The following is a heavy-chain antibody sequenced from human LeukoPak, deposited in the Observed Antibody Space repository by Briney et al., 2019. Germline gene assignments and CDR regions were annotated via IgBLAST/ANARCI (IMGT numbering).Heavy chain of an antibody. CDR2: ISRSSTTI. CDR1: GFTFSDYY. D-gene: IGHD3-22*01. Sequence: GGSLRLSCAASGFTFSDYYMSWIRQAPGKGLEWVSYISRSSTTIYYADSVKGRFTISRDNANNSLYLQMNSLRADDTAIYYCAKSPHTYYFDTSGYHWGQGTLVTVSS. V-gene: IGHV3-11*01. J-gene: IGHJ5*02. CDR3: AKSPHTYYFDTSGYH.